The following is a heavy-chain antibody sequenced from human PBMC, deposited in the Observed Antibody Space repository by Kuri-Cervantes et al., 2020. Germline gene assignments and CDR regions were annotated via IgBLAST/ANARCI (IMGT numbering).Heavy chain of an antibody. D-gene: IGHD6-25*01. CDR2: ISSSGSTI. J-gene: IGHJ4*02. V-gene: IGHV3-11*04. CDR1: GFTFSDYY. Sequence: GESLKISCAASGFTFSDYYMSWIRQAPGKGLEWVSYISSSGSTIYYADSVKGRFTISRDNARNSLYLQMNSLRAEDTAVCYCARDLAYGGYITLNDYWGQGTLVTVSS. CDR3: ARDLAYGGYITLNDY.